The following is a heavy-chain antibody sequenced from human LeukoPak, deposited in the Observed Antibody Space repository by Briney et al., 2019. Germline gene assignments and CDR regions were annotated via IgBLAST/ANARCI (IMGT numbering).Heavy chain of an antibody. D-gene: IGHD3-9*01. J-gene: IGHJ4*02. CDR1: GYTLTELS. V-gene: IGHV1-24*01. CDR2: FDPEDGET. CDR3: ATGPRLRYFDWLFDY. Sequence: ASVKVSCKVSGYTLTELSMHWVRQAPGKGLEWMGGFDPEDGETIYAQKFQGRVTMTEDTSTDTAYKELSSLRSEDTAVYYCATGPRLRYFDWLFDYWGQGTLVTVSS.